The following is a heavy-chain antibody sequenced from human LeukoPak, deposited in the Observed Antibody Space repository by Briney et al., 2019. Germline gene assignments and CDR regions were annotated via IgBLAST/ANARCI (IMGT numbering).Heavy chain of an antibody. V-gene: IGHV3-13*01. D-gene: IGHD3-9*01. Sequence: PGGSLRLSCAASGFTFSSYDMHWVRQATGKGLELVSAIGTAGDTYYPGSVKGRFTISRENAKNSLYLQMNSLRAGDTAVYYCARSRDILTGYYDYWGQGTLVTVSS. CDR3: ARSRDILTGYYDY. CDR2: IGTAGDT. CDR1: GFTFSSYD. J-gene: IGHJ4*02.